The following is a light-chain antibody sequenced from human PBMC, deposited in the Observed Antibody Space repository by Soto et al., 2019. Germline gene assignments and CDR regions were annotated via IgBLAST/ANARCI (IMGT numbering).Light chain of an antibody. Sequence: QSAQTQPASVSGSPGQSITISCTGTSTDIGAYNYVSWYQQHPGKAPKLLIYEVTNRPSGVSNRFSGSKSGNTASLTISGLQAEDEANYYCNSYTTLSNRVFGTGTKV. CDR2: EVT. V-gene: IGLV2-14*01. J-gene: IGLJ1*01. CDR1: STDIGAYNY. CDR3: NSYTTLSNRV.